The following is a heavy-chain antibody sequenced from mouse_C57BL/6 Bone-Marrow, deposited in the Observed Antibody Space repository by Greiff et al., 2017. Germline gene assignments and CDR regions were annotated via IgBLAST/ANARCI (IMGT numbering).Heavy chain of an antibody. D-gene: IGHD2-12*01. CDR2: IYPGSGST. J-gene: IGHJ2*01. Sequence: QVQLQQPGAELVKPGASVKMSCKASGYTFTSYWITWVKQRPGQGLEWIGDIYPGSGSTNYNEKFKGKATLTADKSSSTAYMELRSLTSEDSAVYFWARTGLLYDYWGQGTTLTVSS. V-gene: IGHV1-55*01. CDR1: GYTFTSYW. CDR3: ARTGLLYDY.